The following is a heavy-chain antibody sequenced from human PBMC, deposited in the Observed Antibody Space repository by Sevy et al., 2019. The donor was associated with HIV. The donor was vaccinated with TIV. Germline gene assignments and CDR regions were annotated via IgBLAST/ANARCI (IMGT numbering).Heavy chain of an antibody. CDR3: ATSRSGYFDSSGYYIY. CDR2: IYPDDSAS. Sequence: GESLKISCKGSGYSFTSHWIGWVRHIPGKGLEWMGIIYPDDSASRYSPSFQGQVTFSADKSISTAYLQWSSLKASDTAMYYCATSRSGYFDSSGYYIYWGQGTLVTVSS. CDR1: GYSFTSHW. D-gene: IGHD3-22*01. V-gene: IGHV5-51*01. J-gene: IGHJ4*02.